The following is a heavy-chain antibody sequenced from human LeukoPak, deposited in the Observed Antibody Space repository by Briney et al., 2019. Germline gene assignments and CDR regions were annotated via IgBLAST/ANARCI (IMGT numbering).Heavy chain of an antibody. V-gene: IGHV4-39*07. CDR1: GGSIRSSYYY. J-gene: IGHJ4*02. Sequence: SETLSLTCTVSGGSIRSSYYYWGWIRQPPGKGLEWIGSIYDSGSTNYNPSLKSRVTISVDKSKNQFSLKLSSVTAADTAVYYCAGTLYCTNGVCYLPYWGQGTLVTVSS. CDR3: AGTLYCTNGVCYLPY. CDR2: IYDSGST. D-gene: IGHD2-8*01.